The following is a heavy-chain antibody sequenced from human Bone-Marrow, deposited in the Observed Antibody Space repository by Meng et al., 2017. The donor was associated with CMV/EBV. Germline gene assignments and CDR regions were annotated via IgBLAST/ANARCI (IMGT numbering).Heavy chain of an antibody. J-gene: IGHJ1*01. CDR3: ARGYDILTSL. D-gene: IGHD3-9*01. CDR2: IYYSGST. Sequence: SETLSLPCTVSGGPISSYYWSWIRQPPGKGLDWIGYIYYSGSTNYNPSLKSRVTISVDTSKNQFSLKLSSVTAADTAVYYCARGYDILTSLWGQGTLVTVSS. CDR1: GGPISSYY. V-gene: IGHV4-59*01.